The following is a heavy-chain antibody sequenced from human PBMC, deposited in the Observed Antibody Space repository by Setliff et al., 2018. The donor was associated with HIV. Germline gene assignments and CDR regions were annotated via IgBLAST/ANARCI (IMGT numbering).Heavy chain of an antibody. Sequence: GSLRLSCAASGFSVSNYYMAWVRQAPGKGLEWVSTIYSDGTTYHADSVKGRFTLSRDNSKNTLFLQMNSLRPEDTAVYYCAKGPYYDILTGHFLFSYYFDNWGQGTLVTVSS. D-gene: IGHD3-9*01. J-gene: IGHJ4*02. CDR3: AKGPYYDILTGHFLFSYYFDN. CDR2: IYSDGTT. V-gene: IGHV3-53*05. CDR1: GFSVSNYY.